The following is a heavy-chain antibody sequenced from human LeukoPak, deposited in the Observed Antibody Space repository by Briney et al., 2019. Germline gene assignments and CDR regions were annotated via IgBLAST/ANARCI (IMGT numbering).Heavy chain of an antibody. CDR3: ARSSFGILYFDY. V-gene: IGHV4-34*09. Sequence: PSETLSLTCAVYGGSFSGYYWSWIRQPPGRGLEWIGEINHSGSTNYNPSLKSRVTISVDTSKNQFSLKLSSVTAADTAVYYCARSSFGILYFDYWGQGTLVTVSS. D-gene: IGHD3-16*01. CDR1: GGSFSGYY. CDR2: INHSGST. J-gene: IGHJ4*02.